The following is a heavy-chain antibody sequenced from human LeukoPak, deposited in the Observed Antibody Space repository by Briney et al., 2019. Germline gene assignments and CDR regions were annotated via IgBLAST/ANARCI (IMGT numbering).Heavy chain of an antibody. CDR1: GFTFSSYE. CDR2: ISSSGSTI. Sequence: GGSLRLSCAASGFTFSSYEMNWVRQAPGKGLEWVSYISSSGSTIYYADSVKGRFTISRDNSKNTLYLQMNSLRAEDTAVYYCARGWRDYIVGAVDYWGQGTLVTVSS. J-gene: IGHJ4*02. D-gene: IGHD1-26*01. CDR3: ARGWRDYIVGAVDY. V-gene: IGHV3-48*03.